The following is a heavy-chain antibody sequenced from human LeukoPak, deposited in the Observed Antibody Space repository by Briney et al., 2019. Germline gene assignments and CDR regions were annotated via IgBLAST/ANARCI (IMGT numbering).Heavy chain of an antibody. J-gene: IGHJ3*02. D-gene: IGHD4-11*01. CDR2: ISGSGGNA. CDR1: GFTFSNYV. Sequence: GGSLRLSCAASGFTFSNYVMSWVRQAPGKGLEWVSAISGSGGNAYYADSVKGQFTISRDNSKNTLYLQMNSLRAEDAAVYYCANEYSKGDIWGQGTMVTVSS. CDR3: ANEYSKGDI. V-gene: IGHV3-23*01.